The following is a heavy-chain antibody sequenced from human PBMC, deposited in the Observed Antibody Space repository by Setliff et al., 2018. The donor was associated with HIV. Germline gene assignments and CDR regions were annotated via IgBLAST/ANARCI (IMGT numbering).Heavy chain of an antibody. D-gene: IGHD3-22*01. Sequence: GESLKISCKGSGYSFTSYWIGWVRQMPGKGLEWMGIIYPGDSDTRYSPSFQGQVTISADKSIGTAYLQWSSLKASDTAMYYCARHLQIVSTYYYDSSGPDAFDIWGQGTMVTVSS. CDR1: GYSFTSYW. V-gene: IGHV5-51*01. CDR3: ARHLQIVSTYYYDSSGPDAFDI. J-gene: IGHJ3*02. CDR2: IYPGDSDT.